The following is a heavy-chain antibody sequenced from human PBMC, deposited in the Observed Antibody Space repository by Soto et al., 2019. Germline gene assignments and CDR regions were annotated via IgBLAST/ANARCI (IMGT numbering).Heavy chain of an antibody. CDR3: GTFTKYDILTGFYPC. Sequence: EVQLVESGGGLVQPGGSLRLSCVASGFTVNSNYMSWVRQAPGKGLEWVSVIYSEGSTYYADSVKGRFIISRDTSNNTLYFQMHSRRAEDTAVYYWGTFTKYDILTGFYPCWGQGTRVTVSS. CDR1: GFTVNSNY. D-gene: IGHD3-9*01. V-gene: IGHV3-66*01. CDR2: IYSEGST. J-gene: IGHJ4*02.